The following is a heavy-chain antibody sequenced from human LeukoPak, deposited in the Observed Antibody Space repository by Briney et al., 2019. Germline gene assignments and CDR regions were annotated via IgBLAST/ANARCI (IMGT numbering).Heavy chain of an antibody. V-gene: IGHV4-30-4*01. Sequence: SQTLSLTCTVSGGSISSGDYYWSWIRQPPGTGLEWIGYIYYSGSTYYNPSLKSRVTISVDTSKNQFSLKLSSVTAADTAVYYCARVPVAGEIDYWGQGTLVTVSS. J-gene: IGHJ4*02. D-gene: IGHD6-19*01. CDR3: ARVPVAGEIDY. CDR2: IYYSGST. CDR1: GGSISSGDYY.